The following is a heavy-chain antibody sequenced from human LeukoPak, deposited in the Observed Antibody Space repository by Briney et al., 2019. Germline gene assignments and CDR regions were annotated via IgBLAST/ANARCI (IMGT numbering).Heavy chain of an antibody. J-gene: IGHJ6*02. CDR2: IYYSGST. Sequence: PSETLSLTCTVSGGSISSYYWSWIRQPPGKGLEWIGYIYYSGSTNYNPPLKSRVTISVDTSKNQFSLKLSSVTAADTAVYYCARDPGYYGMDVWGQGTTVTVSS. CDR1: GGSISSYY. CDR3: ARDPGYYGMDV. V-gene: IGHV4-59*01.